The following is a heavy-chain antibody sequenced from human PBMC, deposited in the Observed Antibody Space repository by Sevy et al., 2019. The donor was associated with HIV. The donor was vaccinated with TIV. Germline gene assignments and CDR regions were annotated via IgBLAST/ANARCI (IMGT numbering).Heavy chain of an antibody. CDR2: ISYDGNNK. Sequence: GGSLRLSCAASGFTFSSYAMHWVRLAPGKGLEWVAVISYDGNNKYHADSVKDRFTISRDNSKNTLYLQMNSLRAEDTAVYYCARDGSSGGLFLKDYYYFGMDVWGQGTTVTVSS. CDR3: ARDGSSGGLFLKDYYYFGMDV. D-gene: IGHD3-16*01. CDR1: GFTFSSYA. J-gene: IGHJ6*02. V-gene: IGHV3-30*04.